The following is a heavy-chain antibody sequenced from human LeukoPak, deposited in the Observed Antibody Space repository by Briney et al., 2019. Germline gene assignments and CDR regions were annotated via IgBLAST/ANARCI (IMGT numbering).Heavy chain of an antibody. D-gene: IGHD6-13*01. J-gene: IGHJ6*03. CDR2: IYTSGST. CDR1: GGSISSYY. V-gene: IGHV4-4*07. Sequence: KPSETLSLTCTVSGGSISSYYWSWIRQPAGKGLEWIGRIYTSGSTNYNPSLKSRVTISVDTSKNQFSLKLSSVTAADTAVYYCAGYIEQLVGRYYYMDVWGKGTTVTVSS. CDR3: AGYIEQLVGRYYYMDV.